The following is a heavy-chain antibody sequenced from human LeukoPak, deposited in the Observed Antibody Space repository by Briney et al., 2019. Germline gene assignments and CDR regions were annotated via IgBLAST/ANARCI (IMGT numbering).Heavy chain of an antibody. CDR1: GFTFSSYW. V-gene: IGHV3-7*01. CDR3: ARRVEEWQLDY. J-gene: IGHJ4*02. CDR2: IKQDGSDK. Sequence: PGGSLRLSCAASGFTFSSYWMNWVRQAPGKGLEWVANIKQDGSDKYYVDSVKGRFTISRDNAQNSLYLQMNSLRAEDTAVYCCARRVEEWQLDYWGQGTLVTVSS. D-gene: IGHD3-3*01.